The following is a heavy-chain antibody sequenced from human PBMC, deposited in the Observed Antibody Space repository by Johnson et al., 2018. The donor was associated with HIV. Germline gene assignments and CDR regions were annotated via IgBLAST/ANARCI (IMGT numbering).Heavy chain of an antibody. Sequence: VQLVESGGGLVQPGGSLRLSCAASGFTVSSNYMSWVRQAPGKGLEWVSVIYRGGSTYYADSVKGRFPISRDNSKHTLYLHMYSLRDEDTAVYYCARRYCSGGICLQPKDALYIWGQGTMVTVAS. D-gene: IGHD2-8*02. J-gene: IGHJ3*02. CDR3: ARRYCSGGICLQPKDALYI. V-gene: IGHV3-66*01. CDR1: GFTVSSNY. CDR2: IYRGGST.